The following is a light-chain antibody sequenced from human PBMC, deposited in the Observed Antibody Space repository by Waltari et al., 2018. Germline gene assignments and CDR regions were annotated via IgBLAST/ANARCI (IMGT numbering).Light chain of an antibody. V-gene: IGKV1-5*03. CDR1: QSIRSW. CDR3: QQYNSHLLT. Sequence: DIQMTQSPSTLSASVGDRVTITCRASQSIRSWLAWFQKKPGKAPKLLIYKATTLESGVPSRFSGSGSGTEFTLTITSLQPDDFATYYCQQYNSHLLTFGGGTKVEIK. CDR2: KAT. J-gene: IGKJ4*01.